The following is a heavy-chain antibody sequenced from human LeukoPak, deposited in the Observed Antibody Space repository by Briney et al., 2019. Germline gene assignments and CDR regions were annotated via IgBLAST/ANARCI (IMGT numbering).Heavy chain of an antibody. CDR1: GGSISSSLHY. CDR3: ARDDRGELDAFDI. V-gene: IGHV4-39*07. D-gene: IGHD3-10*01. J-gene: IGHJ3*02. CDR2: IYYSGST. Sequence: SETLSLTCTVSGGSISSSLHYWGWIRQPPGKGLEWIGSIYYSGSTYYNPSFKSRVTISVDRSKNQVSLKLSSVTAADTAVYYCARDDRGELDAFDIWGQGTMVTVSS.